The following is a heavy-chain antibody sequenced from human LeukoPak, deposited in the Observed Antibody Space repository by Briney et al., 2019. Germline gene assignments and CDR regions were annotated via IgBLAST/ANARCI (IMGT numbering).Heavy chain of an antibody. CDR2: ISSSSSYI. J-gene: IGHJ4*02. CDR3: ARLGYCTNGVCYYFDY. V-gene: IGHV3-21*01. CDR1: GFTFSSYS. D-gene: IGHD2-8*01. Sequence: GGALRLSCAASGFTFSSYSMNWVRQAPGKGLEWVSSISSSSSYIYYADSVKGRFTISRDNAKNSLYLQMNSLRAEDTAVYYCARLGYCTNGVCYYFDYWGQGTLVTVSS.